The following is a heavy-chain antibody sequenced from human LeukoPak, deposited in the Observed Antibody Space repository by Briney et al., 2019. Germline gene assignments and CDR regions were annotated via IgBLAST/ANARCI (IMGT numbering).Heavy chain of an antibody. CDR2: IYYSGST. CDR3: AGYQLLSSYYYMDV. V-gene: IGHV4-59*01. Sequence: SETLSLTCTVSGGSIGSYYWSWIRQPPGKVLEWIGYIYYSGSTNYNPSLRSRVTISVDTSKNQFSLKLSSVAAADTAVYYCAGYQLLSSYYYMDVWGKGTTVTVSS. CDR1: GGSIGSYY. D-gene: IGHD2-2*01. J-gene: IGHJ6*03.